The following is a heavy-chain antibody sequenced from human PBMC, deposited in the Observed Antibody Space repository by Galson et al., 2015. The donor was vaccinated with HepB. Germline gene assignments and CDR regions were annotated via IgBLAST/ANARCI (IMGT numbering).Heavy chain of an antibody. J-gene: IGHJ3*01. CDR1: GFTFSSYA. CDR2: ISGGGGST. V-gene: IGHV3-23*01. Sequence: SLRLSCAASGFTFSSYAMSWVRQVAGKGLEWVLAISGGGGSTYFADPVKGRFTISRGNSKNTLYLQMNSLRAEDTAVYYCAKGVGYYYDSSGYLTFWGQGTMVTVSS. D-gene: IGHD3-22*01. CDR3: AKGVGYYYDSSGYLTF.